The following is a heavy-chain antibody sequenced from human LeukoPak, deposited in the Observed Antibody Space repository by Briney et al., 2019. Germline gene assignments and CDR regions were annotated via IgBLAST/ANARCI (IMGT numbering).Heavy chain of an antibody. CDR3: ARLRSGYNVFDS. CDR2: INHSGST. V-gene: IGHV4-34*01. Sequence: PSETLSLTCAVYGGSFSGYYWSWIRQPPGKGLEWIGEINHSGSTNYNPSLKSRVTISVDTSKNQFSLNLSSVTAADTAVYHCARLRSGYNVFDSWGQGTLVTVSS. CDR1: GGSFSGYY. J-gene: IGHJ4*02. D-gene: IGHD5-24*01.